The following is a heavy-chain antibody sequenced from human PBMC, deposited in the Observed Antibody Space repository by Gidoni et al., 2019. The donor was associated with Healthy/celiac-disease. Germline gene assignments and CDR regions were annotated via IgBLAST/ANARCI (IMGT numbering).Heavy chain of an antibody. Sequence: EVQLVESGGGLVKPGGSLRLSCAASGFTFSSYSMNWVRQAPGKGLAWVSSISSSISYIYYADSVKGRFTISRDNAKNSLYLQMNSLRAEDTAVYYCARDAPPPIAAASDYWGQGTLVTVSS. D-gene: IGHD6-13*01. CDR1: GFTFSSYS. CDR3: ARDAPPPIAAASDY. J-gene: IGHJ4*02. V-gene: IGHV3-21*01. CDR2: ISSSISYI.